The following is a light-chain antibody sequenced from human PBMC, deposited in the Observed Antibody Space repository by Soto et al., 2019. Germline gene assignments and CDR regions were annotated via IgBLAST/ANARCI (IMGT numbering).Light chain of an antibody. CDR3: CSYAGSYTLV. CDR1: SSDVGGYNF. J-gene: IGLJ3*02. V-gene: IGLV2-11*01. CDR2: DVG. Sequence: QSVLTQPRSVSGSPGQSVTISCTGTSSDVGGYNFVSWYQHHPGKAPKLMIYDVGKRPSGVPDRFSGSKSGSTASLTISGLQAEDEADYYCCSYAGSYTLVFGGGTQLTVL.